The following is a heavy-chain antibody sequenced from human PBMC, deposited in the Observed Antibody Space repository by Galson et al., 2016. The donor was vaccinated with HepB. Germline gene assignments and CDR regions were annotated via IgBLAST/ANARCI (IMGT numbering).Heavy chain of an antibody. Sequence: SLRLSCAASGFTFSNYAMSWVRQVPGKGLEWVSTISGSGGSTYYADSVKGRFTISRDNSKNTLYLQMNSLRVEDTAVYYCAKDANFWSGYPEDAFDMWGQGTMVTVSS. CDR3: AKDANFWSGYPEDAFDM. D-gene: IGHD3-3*01. V-gene: IGHV3-23*01. CDR1: GFTFSNYA. J-gene: IGHJ3*02. CDR2: ISGSGGST.